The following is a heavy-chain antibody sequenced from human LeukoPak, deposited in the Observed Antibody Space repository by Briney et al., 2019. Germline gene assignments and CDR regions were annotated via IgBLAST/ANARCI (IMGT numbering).Heavy chain of an antibody. CDR3: ARVGCSSTSCYWRDAFDI. J-gene: IGHJ3*02. CDR2: IIPIFGTA. CDR1: GGTFTSYA. V-gene: IGHV1-69*13. D-gene: IGHD2-2*01. Sequence: GASVKVSCKASGGTFTSYAISWVRQAPGQGLEWMGGIIPIFGTANYAQKFQGRVTITADESTSTAYMELSSLRSEDTAVYYWARVGCSSTSCYWRDAFDIWGQGTMVTVSS.